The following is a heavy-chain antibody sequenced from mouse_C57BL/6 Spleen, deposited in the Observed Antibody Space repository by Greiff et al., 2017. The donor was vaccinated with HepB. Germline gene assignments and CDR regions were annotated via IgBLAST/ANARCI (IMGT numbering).Heavy chain of an antibody. V-gene: IGHV1-82*01. CDR1: GYAFSSSW. Sequence: QVQLKESGPELVKPGASVKISCKASGYAFSSSWMNWVKQRPGKGLEWIGRIYPGDGDTNYNGKFKGKATLTADKSSSTAYMQLSSLTSEDSAVYFCARSTRGLLRYFDYWGQGTTLTVSS. D-gene: IGHD1-1*01. CDR3: ARSTRGLLRYFDY. J-gene: IGHJ2*01. CDR2: IYPGDGDT.